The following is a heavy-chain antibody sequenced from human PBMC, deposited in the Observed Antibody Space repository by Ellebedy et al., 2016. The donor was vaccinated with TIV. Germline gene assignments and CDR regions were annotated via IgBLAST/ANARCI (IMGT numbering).Heavy chain of an antibody. J-gene: IGHJ6*03. CDR3: ARGPDSPPIYYYYMDV. V-gene: IGHV3-33*01. Sequence: GGSLRLSXAASGFTFSSYGMHWVRQAPGKGLEWVAVIWYDGSNKYYADSVKGRFTISRDNSKNTLYLQMNSLRAEDTAVYYCARGPDSPPIYYYYMDVWGKGTTVTVSS. CDR2: IWYDGSNK. D-gene: IGHD2-21*01. CDR1: GFTFSSYG.